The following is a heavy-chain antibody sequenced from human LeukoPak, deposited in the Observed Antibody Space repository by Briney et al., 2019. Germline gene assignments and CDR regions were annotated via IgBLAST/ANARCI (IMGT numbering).Heavy chain of an antibody. D-gene: IGHD2-2*01. CDR3: ARLTLGYCSSTSCYQRFDP. J-gene: IGHJ5*02. V-gene: IGHV4-59*08. CDR1: GGSISIYY. CDR2: IYYSGST. Sequence: SETLSLTCTVSGGSISIYYWSWIRQPPGKGLEWIGYIYYSGSTNYNPSLKSRVTISVDTSKNQFSLKLSSVTAADTAVYYCARLTLGYCSSTSCYQRFDPWGQGTLVTVSS.